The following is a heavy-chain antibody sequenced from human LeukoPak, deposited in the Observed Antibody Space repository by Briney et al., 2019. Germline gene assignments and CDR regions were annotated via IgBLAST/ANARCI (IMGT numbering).Heavy chain of an antibody. CDR3: ARGGPNSRLHL. CDR2: INLSGST. CDR1: GGPFSVYY. J-gene: IGHJ5*02. Sequence: PSETLSLTCAVYGGPFSVYYWSWLPRPPGGGRKWIGEINLSGSTNYNPSLKSRVTISVDTSKYRFSLKLSSVTAADAAVYYCARGGPNSRLHLWGQGTLVTVSS. D-gene: IGHD2-21*01. V-gene: IGHV4-34*01.